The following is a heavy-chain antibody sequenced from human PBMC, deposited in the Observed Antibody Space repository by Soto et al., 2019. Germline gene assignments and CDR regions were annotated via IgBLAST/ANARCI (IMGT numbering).Heavy chain of an antibody. V-gene: IGHV4-61*01. Sequence: KPSETLPLTCTVSGGSVSSGSYYWSWIRQPPGKGLEWIGYIYYSGSTNYNPSLKSRVTISVDTSKNQFSLKLSSVTAADTAVYYCARERGDDAFDIWGQGTMVTVSS. J-gene: IGHJ3*02. CDR3: ARERGDDAFDI. D-gene: IGHD3-10*01. CDR1: GGSVSSGSYY. CDR2: IYYSGST.